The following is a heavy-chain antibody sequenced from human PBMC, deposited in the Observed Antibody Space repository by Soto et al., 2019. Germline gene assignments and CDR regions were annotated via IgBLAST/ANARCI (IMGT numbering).Heavy chain of an antibody. CDR2: ISASGGSR. Sequence: GGSLRLSCTVSAFTFNSDGMSWVRQAPGKGLEWVSAISASGGSRYYADSVKGRFTISRDNSKNTLFLQMNSLSAEDTAVYYCERRYYYDGSGPYGMDVWGQGTTVTVSS. V-gene: IGHV3-23*01. CDR1: AFTFNSDG. D-gene: IGHD3-22*01. J-gene: IGHJ6*01. CDR3: ERRYYYDGSGPYGMDV.